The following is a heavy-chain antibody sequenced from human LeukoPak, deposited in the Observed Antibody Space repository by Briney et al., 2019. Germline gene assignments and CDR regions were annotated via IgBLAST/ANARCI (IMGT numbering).Heavy chain of an antibody. V-gene: IGHV3-33*01. CDR1: GFTFSSYG. J-gene: IGHJ4*02. CDR2: IWYDGSNK. D-gene: IGHD3-22*01. CDR3: AREAPYYDSSGYYYVTDY. Sequence: GGSLRLSCAASGFTFSSYGMHWVRQAPGKGLEWVAVIWYDGSNKYYADSVKGRFTISRDNAKNSLYLQMNSLRAEDTAVYYCAREAPYYDSSGYYYVTDYWGQGTLVTVSS.